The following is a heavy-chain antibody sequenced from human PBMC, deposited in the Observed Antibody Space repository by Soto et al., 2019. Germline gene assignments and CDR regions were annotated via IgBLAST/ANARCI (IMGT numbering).Heavy chain of an antibody. Sequence: SETLSLTCTVSGGSISSYYWSRIRQPPGKGLEWIGYIYYSGSTNYNPSLKSRVTISVDTSKNQFSLKLSSVTAADTAVYYCAAQYSSSWYSYYYYMDVWGKGTTVTVSS. J-gene: IGHJ6*03. D-gene: IGHD6-13*01. CDR3: AAQYSSSWYSYYYYMDV. CDR2: IYYSGST. CDR1: GGSISSYY. V-gene: IGHV4-59*01.